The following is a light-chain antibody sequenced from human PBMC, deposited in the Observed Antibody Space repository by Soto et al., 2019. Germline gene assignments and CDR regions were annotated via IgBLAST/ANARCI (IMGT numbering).Light chain of an antibody. J-gene: IGKJ1*01. CDR1: QRVGTY. Sequence: EIVLTQSPGTLSLSPGERATLSCRASQRVGTYLAWYQQKPGQAPRLLIFEASKRATGIPARFRGSGSGTDFTLTISSLETEDLAVYYCQHRSNWPSWTFGAGTKVDIK. CDR2: EAS. CDR3: QHRSNWPSWT. V-gene: IGKV3-11*01.